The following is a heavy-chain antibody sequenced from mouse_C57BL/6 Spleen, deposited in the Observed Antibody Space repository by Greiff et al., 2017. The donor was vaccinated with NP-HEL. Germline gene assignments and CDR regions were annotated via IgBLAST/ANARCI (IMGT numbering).Heavy chain of an antibody. Sequence: VQLQQSGPELVKPGASVKISCKASGYAFSSSWMNWVKQRPGKGLEWIGRIYPGDGDTNYNGKFKGKATLTADKSSSTAYMQLSSLTSEDSSVYFCAREDITTVAWGQGTTLTVSS. V-gene: IGHV1-82*01. CDR2: IYPGDGDT. J-gene: IGHJ2*01. D-gene: IGHD1-1*01. CDR3: AREDITTVA. CDR1: GYAFSSSW.